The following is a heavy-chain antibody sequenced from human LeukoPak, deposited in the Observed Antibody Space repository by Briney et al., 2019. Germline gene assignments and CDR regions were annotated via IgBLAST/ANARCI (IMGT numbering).Heavy chain of an antibody. D-gene: IGHD2-15*01. Sequence: PGGSLRLSCAASGFTFSSYSMNWVRQAPGKGLEWVSSISSSSSYIYYADSVKGRFTISRDNAKNSLYLQMNSLRAEDTAVYYCARGGGVVPKSYYYMDVWGKGTTVTVSS. CDR3: ARGGGVVPKSYYYMDV. J-gene: IGHJ6*03. CDR1: GFTFSSYS. V-gene: IGHV3-21*01. CDR2: ISSSSSYI.